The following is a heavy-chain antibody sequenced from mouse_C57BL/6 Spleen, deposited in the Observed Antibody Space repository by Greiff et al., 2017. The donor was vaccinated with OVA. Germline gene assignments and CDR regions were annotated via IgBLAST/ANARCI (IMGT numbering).Heavy chain of an antibody. Sequence: DVQLVESGGDLVKPGGSLKLSCAASGFTFSSYGMSWVRQTPDKRLEWVATISSGGSYTYYPDSVQGRFTISRDNAKNTLYLQMSSLKSEDTAMYYCARHDRITTVVAEDAMDYWGQGTSVTVSS. J-gene: IGHJ4*01. D-gene: IGHD1-1*01. CDR3: ARHDRITTVVAEDAMDY. CDR2: ISSGGSYT. CDR1: GFTFSSYG. V-gene: IGHV5-6*01.